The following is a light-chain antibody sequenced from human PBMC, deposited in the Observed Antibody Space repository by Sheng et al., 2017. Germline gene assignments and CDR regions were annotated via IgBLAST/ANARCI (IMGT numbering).Light chain of an antibody. Sequence: DIQMTQSPSSLSASVGDRVTITCRASQSITTYLNWYHQKPGKALKLLIYAASSLQSGVPSRFSGSGSGTDFTLTISSLQPEDFATYYCQLSSSPFTFGGGTKVEIK. CDR3: QLSSSPFT. CDR2: AAS. J-gene: IGKJ4*01. CDR1: QSITTY. V-gene: IGKV1-39*01.